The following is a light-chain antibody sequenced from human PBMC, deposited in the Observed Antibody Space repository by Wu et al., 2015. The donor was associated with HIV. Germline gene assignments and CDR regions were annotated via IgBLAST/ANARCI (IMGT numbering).Light chain of an antibody. V-gene: IGKV3-11*01. CDR1: QSVGTS. J-gene: IGKJ4*01. Sequence: EVVLTQSPVTLSLSPGEGATLSCRASQSVGTSLAWYQHKSGQGPRLLIYEASNRATGIPARFSGRGSGTDFTLTISSLQPEDFAVYYCQHRSDSPPLTFGGGTRVEIK. CDR3: QHRSDSPPLT. CDR2: EAS.